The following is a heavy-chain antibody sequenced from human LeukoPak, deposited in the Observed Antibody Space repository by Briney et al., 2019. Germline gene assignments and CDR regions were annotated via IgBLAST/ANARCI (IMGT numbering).Heavy chain of an antibody. CDR1: GGTFSSYA. J-gene: IGHJ6*02. Sequence: SVKVSCKASGGTFSSYAISWVRQAPGQGLEWMGGIIPIFGTANYAQKFQGRVTITADESTSTAYMELSSLRSEDTAVYYCASLLRVSYGMDVWGQGTTVIVSS. CDR3: ASLLRVSYGMDV. D-gene: IGHD1-26*01. V-gene: IGHV1-69*13. CDR2: IIPIFGTA.